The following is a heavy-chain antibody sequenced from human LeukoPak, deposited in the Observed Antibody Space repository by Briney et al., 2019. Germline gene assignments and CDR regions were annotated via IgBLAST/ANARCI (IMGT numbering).Heavy chain of an antibody. Sequence: ASVRVSCKASGYTFTSYDITWVRQATGKGLEWNGWNNPNSGNTGYAQKFQGRVTMTRNTSISTAYMELSSLRSEDRAVYSCASSPGRAVQNDQYYTGISGKGSPVTVSS. D-gene: IGHD1-1*01. CDR2: NNPNSGNT. V-gene: IGHV1-8*01. CDR1: GYTFTSYD. J-gene: IGHJ6*03. CDR3: ASSPGRAVQNDQYYTGI.